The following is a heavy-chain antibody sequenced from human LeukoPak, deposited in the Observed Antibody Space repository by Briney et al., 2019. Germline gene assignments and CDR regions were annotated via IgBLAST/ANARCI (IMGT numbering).Heavy chain of an antibody. Sequence: GGSLRLSCAASGFTFNAFAMHWVRQLPGQGLEWVSIINGNSAAIGYAAPVQGRSTISRDNAKNSLYLQMNSLRPEAMGWYYCAKDIGPQVGIDLYFDLWGRGTLVTVSS. CDR1: GFTFNAFA. J-gene: IGHJ2*01. CDR3: AKDIGPQVGIDLYFDL. D-gene: IGHD2-21*01. CDR2: INGNSAAI. V-gene: IGHV3-9*03.